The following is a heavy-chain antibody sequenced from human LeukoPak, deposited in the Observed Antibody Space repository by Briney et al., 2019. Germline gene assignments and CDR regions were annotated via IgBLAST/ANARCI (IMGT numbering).Heavy chain of an antibody. CDR1: GYTFTSYD. J-gene: IGHJ6*02. CDR3: ARGRYSSSWYAAAFYYYYYGMDV. Sequence: ASVKVSCKASGYTFTSYDINWVRQATGQGLEWMGWMNPNSGNTGYAQKFQGRVTMTRNTSISTAYMELSSLRSEDTAVYYCARGRYSSSWYAAAFYYYYYGMDVWGQGTTVTVSS. V-gene: IGHV1-8*01. CDR2: MNPNSGNT. D-gene: IGHD6-13*01.